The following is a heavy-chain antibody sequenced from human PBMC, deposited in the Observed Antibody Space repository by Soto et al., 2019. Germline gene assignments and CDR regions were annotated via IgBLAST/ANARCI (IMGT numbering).Heavy chain of an antibody. CDR3: ARDNPFRFLEWFRTESYYYYGMDV. D-gene: IGHD3-3*01. Sequence: ASVKVSCKASGYTFTSYYMHWVRQAPGQGLEWMGIINASGGSTSYAQKFQGRVTMTRDTSTSTVYMELSSLRSEDTAVYYCARDNPFRFLEWFRTESYYYYGMDVWGQGTTVTDSS. CDR2: INASGGST. V-gene: IGHV1-46*01. J-gene: IGHJ6*02. CDR1: GYTFTSYY.